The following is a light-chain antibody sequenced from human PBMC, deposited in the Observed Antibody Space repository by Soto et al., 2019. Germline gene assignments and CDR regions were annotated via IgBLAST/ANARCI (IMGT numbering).Light chain of an antibody. J-gene: IGKJ4*01. CDR1: QSVGSY. Sequence: ETVLTQSPATLSLSPGQIVTLSCRASQSVGSYLAWYQQKPGQAPRLLIYDASNRATGIPARFSGSGSGTEFTLTITCLEPEDFGVYFCQQRTDWTITFGGGTKLEIK. CDR3: QQRTDWTIT. CDR2: DAS. V-gene: IGKV3-11*01.